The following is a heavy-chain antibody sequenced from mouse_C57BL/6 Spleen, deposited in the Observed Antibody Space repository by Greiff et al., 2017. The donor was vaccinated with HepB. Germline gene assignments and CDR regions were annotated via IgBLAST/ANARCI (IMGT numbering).Heavy chain of an antibody. V-gene: IGHV1-82*01. J-gene: IGHJ2*01. CDR2: IYPGDGDT. D-gene: IGHD2-5*01. CDR1: GYAFSSSW. Sequence: QVQLQQSGPELVKPGASVKISCKASGYAFSSSWMNWVKQRPGKGLEWIGRIYPGDGDTNYNGKFKGKATLTADKSSSTAYMQLSSLTSEDSAVYFCARQDYSNPFDYWGQGTTLTVSS. CDR3: ARQDYSNPFDY.